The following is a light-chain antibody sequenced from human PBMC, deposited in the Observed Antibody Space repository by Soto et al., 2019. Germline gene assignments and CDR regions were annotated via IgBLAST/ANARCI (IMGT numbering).Light chain of an antibody. CDR2: DAS. V-gene: IGKV3-11*01. J-gene: IGKJ5*01. CDR1: QSVSSN. Sequence: EIVLTQSPATLSLSPGERATLSCRASQSVSSNLAWYQQKPGQAPRLLIYDASNRATGIPARFSGSGSGTDFTLTISSLEPEDFAVYYCQQRGTFGQGTRLEIK. CDR3: QQRGT.